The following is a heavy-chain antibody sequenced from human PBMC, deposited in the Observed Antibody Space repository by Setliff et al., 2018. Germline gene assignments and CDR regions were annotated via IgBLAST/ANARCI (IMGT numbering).Heavy chain of an antibody. V-gene: IGHV1-2*02. D-gene: IGHD6-13*01. Sequence: ASVKVSCKASGYTFTGYYMHWVRQAPGQGLEWMGWINPNSGGTNYAQKFQGRVTMTRDTSISTAYMELSRLRSDDTAVYYCAKIRRAAGTESQYYFGYWGQGTLVTVSS. CDR1: GYTFTGYY. J-gene: IGHJ4*02. CDR3: AKIRRAAGTESQYYFGY. CDR2: INPNSGGT.